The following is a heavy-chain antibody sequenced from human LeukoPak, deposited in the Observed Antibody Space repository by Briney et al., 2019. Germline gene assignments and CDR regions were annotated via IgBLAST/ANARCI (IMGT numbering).Heavy chain of an antibody. V-gene: IGHV3-23*01. CDR2: IGGDGRS. Sequence: GGSLRLSCAASGFTFGPNAMSWVRQAPGKGLEWVSGIGGDGRSFYTGSVKGRFTISRDNSKNTLYLQMRSLKAEDTAIYYCAKDLHYWSGIDYWGQGTLVTVSS. D-gene: IGHD3-3*02. CDR1: GFTFGPNA. J-gene: IGHJ4*02. CDR3: AKDLHYWSGIDY.